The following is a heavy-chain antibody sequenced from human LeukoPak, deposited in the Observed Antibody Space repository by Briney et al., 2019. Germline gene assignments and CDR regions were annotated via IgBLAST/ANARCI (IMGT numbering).Heavy chain of an antibody. D-gene: IGHD6-6*01. CDR3: ARGGSSSSGLGLNWFDP. Sequence: SETLSLTCAVYGGSFSGYYWSWIRQPPGKGLEWIGEINHSGSTNYNPSLKSRVTISVDTSKNQFSLKLSSVTAADTAVYYCARGGSSSSGLGLNWFDPWSQGTLVTVSS. CDR1: GGSFSGYY. V-gene: IGHV4-34*01. CDR2: INHSGST. J-gene: IGHJ5*02.